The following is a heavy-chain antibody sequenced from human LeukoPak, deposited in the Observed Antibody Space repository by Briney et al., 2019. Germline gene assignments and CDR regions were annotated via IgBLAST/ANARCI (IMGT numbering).Heavy chain of an antibody. V-gene: IGHV3-7*03. D-gene: IGHD1-26*01. CDR1: GFTFSSYW. CDR2: IKQDGSEK. J-gene: IGHJ6*02. CDR3: AKDLLRWELLSYYYGMDV. Sequence: PGGSLRLSCAASGFTFSSYWMSWVRQAPGKGLEWVAHIKQDGSEKNYVDSVKGRFTISRDNAKNSLLLQMDGLRAEDTAVYYCAKDLLRWELLSYYYGMDVWGQGTTVTVSS.